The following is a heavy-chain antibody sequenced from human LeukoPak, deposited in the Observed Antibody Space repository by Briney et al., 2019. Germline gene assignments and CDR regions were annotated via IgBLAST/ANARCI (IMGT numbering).Heavy chain of an antibody. CDR3: AKDVGYQLLWVGFDY. D-gene: IGHD2-2*01. V-gene: IGHV3-21*04. CDR1: GFTFSSYS. CDR2: ISSSSSYI. Sequence: PGGSLRLSCAASGFTFSSYSMNWVRQAPGKGLEWVSSISSSSSYIYYADSVKGRFTISRDNAKNSLYLQMNSLRAEDTAVYYCAKDVGYQLLWVGFDYRGQGTLVTVSS. J-gene: IGHJ4*02.